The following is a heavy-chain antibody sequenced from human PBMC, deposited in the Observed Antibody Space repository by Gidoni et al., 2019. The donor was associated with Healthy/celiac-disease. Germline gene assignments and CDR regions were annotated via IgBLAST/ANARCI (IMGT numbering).Heavy chain of an antibody. D-gene: IGHD3-22*01. V-gene: IGHV1-69*06. CDR1: GVTFSSYA. CDR2: IIPIFGTA. J-gene: IGHJ4*02. Sequence: QVQLVQSGAEVKKPGSSVKVSCKASGVTFSSYAISWVRQAPGQGLEWMVGIIPIFGTANYAQKFQGRVTITADKSTSTAYMELSSLRSEDTAVYYCALITMVVVVTDGNYFDYWGQGTLVTVSS. CDR3: ALITMVVVVTDGNYFDY.